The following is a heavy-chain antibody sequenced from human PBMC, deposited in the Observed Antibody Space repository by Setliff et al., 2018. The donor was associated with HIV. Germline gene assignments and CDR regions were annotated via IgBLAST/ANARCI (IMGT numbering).Heavy chain of an antibody. J-gene: IGHJ3*02. CDR1: GYSFNTYG. CDR3: AGDWNYFASGSNPFDI. CDR2: ISAYNGKT. V-gene: IGHV1-18*01. D-gene: IGHD3-10*01. Sequence: ASVKVSCKTSGYSFNTYGIGWMRQAPGQGLEWMGWISAYNGKTNLAQRFQGRLTVTTDSSTSTAYMELRSLRSDDSAVYFCAGDWNYFASGSNPFDIWGQGTMVTVSS.